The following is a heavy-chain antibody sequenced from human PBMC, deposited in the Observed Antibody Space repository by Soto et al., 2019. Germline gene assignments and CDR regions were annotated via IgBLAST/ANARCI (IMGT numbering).Heavy chain of an antibody. CDR3: AKAGDYFGSGTYSRFDS. V-gene: IGHV3-23*01. Sequence: GGSLRLSCVASGFTFSSFSMTWVRQAPGKGLEWVSSISGGGEITHYPDSVRGRFTISRDNSKNTLYVQMDSLRAGDTAVYYSAKAGDYFGSGTYSRFDSWGQGTLVTVSS. J-gene: IGHJ4*02. D-gene: IGHD3-10*01. CDR1: GFTFSSFS. CDR2: ISGGGEIT.